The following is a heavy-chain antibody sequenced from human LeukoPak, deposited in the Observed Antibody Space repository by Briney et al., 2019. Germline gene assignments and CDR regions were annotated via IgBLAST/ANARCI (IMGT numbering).Heavy chain of an antibody. CDR1: GGSISSSSYY. CDR3: ASQDYSSGWYYFAY. V-gene: IGHV4-39*01. J-gene: IGHJ4*02. D-gene: IGHD6-19*01. Sequence: SETLSLTCTVSGGSISSSSYYWGWIRQPPGKGLEWIGSIYYSGSTYYNPSLKSRVTRSVDTSKNQFSLKLNSVTAADTAVYYCASQDYSSGWYYFAYWGQGTLVTVSS. CDR2: IYYSGST.